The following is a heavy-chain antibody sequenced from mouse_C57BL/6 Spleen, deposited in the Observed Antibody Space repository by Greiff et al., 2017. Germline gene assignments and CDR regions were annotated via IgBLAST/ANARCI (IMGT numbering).Heavy chain of an antibody. J-gene: IGHJ4*01. D-gene: IGHD1-1*01. CDR1: GYTFTSYW. Sequence: QVQLQQPGTELVKPGASVKLSCKASGYTFTSYWMHWVKQRPGQGLEWIGNINPSNGGTNYNEKFKSKATLTVDKSSSTAYMQLSSLTSEDSAVYYCARGTYYYGSSYNYAMDYWGQGTSVTVSS. CDR2: INPSNGGT. V-gene: IGHV1-53*01. CDR3: ARGTYYYGSSYNYAMDY.